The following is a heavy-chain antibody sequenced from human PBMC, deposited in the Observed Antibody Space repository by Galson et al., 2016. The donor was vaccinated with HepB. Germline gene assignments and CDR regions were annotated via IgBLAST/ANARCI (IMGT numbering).Heavy chain of an antibody. CDR2: LYATGST. Sequence: SETLSLTCTVSGGSINTDGSNNIYYWSWIRQPAGKGLEWIGRLYATGSTVYNPSLRSRVTMSIDTAKNQFSLRLTSVTAADTAVYYCARASTALFDYWGQGILVTVSS. D-gene: IGHD4-11*01. CDR3: ARASTALFDY. CDR1: GGSINTDGSNNIYY. V-gene: IGHV4-4*07. J-gene: IGHJ4*02.